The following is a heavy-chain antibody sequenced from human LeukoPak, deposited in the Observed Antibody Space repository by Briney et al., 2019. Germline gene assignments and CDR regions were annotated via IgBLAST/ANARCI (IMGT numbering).Heavy chain of an antibody. Sequence: ASVKVSCKASGYTFTGYFMHWVRQAPGQGLEWMGWINPNSGGTNFAQKFQGRVTMTRDASISTAYMELSSLTSDDTAVYYCARGRFSGYGADWGQGTLVTVSS. J-gene: IGHJ4*02. V-gene: IGHV1-2*02. CDR3: ARGRFSGYGAD. D-gene: IGHD5-12*01. CDR1: GYTFTGYF. CDR2: INPNSGGT.